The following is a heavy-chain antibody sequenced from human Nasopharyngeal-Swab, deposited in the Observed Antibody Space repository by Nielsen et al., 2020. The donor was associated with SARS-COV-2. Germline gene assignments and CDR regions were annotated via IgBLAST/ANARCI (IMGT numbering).Heavy chain of an antibody. J-gene: IGHJ3*02. CDR1: GFTFSPHG. CDR3: AKNGGADIAVVPAAIVSSFDI. Sequence: GESLKISCAASGFTFSPHGMHWVRQAPGKGPEWVAVISYDGSNKYYADSVKGRFTISRDNSKNTLYLQMNSLRAEDTAVYYCAKNGGADIAVVPAAIVSSFDIWGQGTTVTVSS. CDR2: ISYDGSNK. D-gene: IGHD2-2*01. V-gene: IGHV3-30*18.